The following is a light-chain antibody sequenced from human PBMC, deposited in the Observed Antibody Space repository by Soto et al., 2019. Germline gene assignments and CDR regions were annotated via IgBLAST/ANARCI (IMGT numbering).Light chain of an antibody. CDR3: QQYNSYSPRT. CDR1: QSISSW. Sequence: DIQMTQSPSTLSASVGDIVTITCRASQSISSWLAWYQQKPGKAPNLLIYDASTLENGVPSRFSGSASGTDFTLTISSLQPYDFATYYCQQYNSYSPRTFGQGTKVDIK. CDR2: DAS. J-gene: IGKJ1*01. V-gene: IGKV1-5*01.